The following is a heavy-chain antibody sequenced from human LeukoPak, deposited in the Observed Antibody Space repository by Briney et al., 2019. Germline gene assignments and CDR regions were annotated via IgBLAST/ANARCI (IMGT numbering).Heavy chain of an antibody. CDR1: GFTFSNYG. CDR3: ARDPGVVVITHLDY. CDR2: ISYDGSNK. V-gene: IGHV3-30*03. J-gene: IGHJ4*02. Sequence: PGRSLRLSCAASGFTFSNYGMHWVRQAPGKGLEWVAIISYDGSNKYYADSVKGRFTISRDNSKNTLYLQMNSLRAEDTAVYYCARDPGVVVITHLDYWGQGTLVTVSS. D-gene: IGHD3-22*01.